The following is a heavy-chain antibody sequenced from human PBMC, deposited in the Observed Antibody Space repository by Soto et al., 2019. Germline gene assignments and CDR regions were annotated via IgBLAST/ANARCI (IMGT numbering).Heavy chain of an antibody. D-gene: IGHD2-15*01. CDR2: ISSYNGDT. CDR3: AREGVAPYNSYARDI. J-gene: IGHJ6*04. Sequence: ASVKVSCKASGYTFTRSGISWARQAPGQGPEWMGWISSYNGDTNYAQTFQGRVTMTTDTSTSTAYMELRSLRSDDTAVYYCAREGVAPYNSYARDIWGKGTPVTAS. CDR1: GYTFTRSG. V-gene: IGHV1-18*01.